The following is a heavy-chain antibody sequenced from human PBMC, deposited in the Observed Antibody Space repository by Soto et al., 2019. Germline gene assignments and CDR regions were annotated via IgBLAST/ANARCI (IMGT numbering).Heavy chain of an antibody. CDR3: ARGQVASSTGSYGGTFDY. D-gene: IGHD4-17*01. CDR1: GGSFSGYD. J-gene: IGHJ4*02. V-gene: IGHV4-34*01. CDR2: INHSGST. Sequence: PSDTLXLTCAVYGGSFSGYDWSWIRQPPGKGLEWIGEINHSGSTNYNPSLKSRVTISVDTSKNQFSLKLSSVTAADTAVYYCARGQVASSTGSYGGTFDYWGQGTLVTVSS.